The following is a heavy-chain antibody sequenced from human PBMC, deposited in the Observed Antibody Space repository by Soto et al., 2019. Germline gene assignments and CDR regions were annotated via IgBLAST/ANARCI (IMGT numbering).Heavy chain of an antibody. D-gene: IGHD3-10*01. CDR3: ARDQSSGSYYGHPGSVSYYGMDV. CDR2: IYSGGST. V-gene: IGHV3-66*01. Sequence: PGGSLRLSCAASGFTVSSNYMSWVRQAPGKGLEWVSVIYSGGSTYYADSVKGRFTISRDNSKNTLYLQMNSLRAEDTAVYYCARDQSSGSYYGHPGSVSYYGMDVWGQGTTVTVSS. CDR1: GFTVSSNY. J-gene: IGHJ6*02.